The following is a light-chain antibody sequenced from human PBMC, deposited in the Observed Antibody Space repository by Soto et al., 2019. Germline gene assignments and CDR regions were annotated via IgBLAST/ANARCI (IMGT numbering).Light chain of an antibody. V-gene: IGKV3-15*01. CDR1: QSIGDN. Sequence: EVVMTQSPATLSASPGEGVSISCRASQSIGDNLAWYQQKPGQTPRLLIYDTSTWPTGVPDRFRGSGSGPEFTLTISSLQSEDFAIYYCQPYYSSPLTFGGGTKVESK. J-gene: IGKJ4*01. CDR2: DTS. CDR3: QPYYSSPLT.